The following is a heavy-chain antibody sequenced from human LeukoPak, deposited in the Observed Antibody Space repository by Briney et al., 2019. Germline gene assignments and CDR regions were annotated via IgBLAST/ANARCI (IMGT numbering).Heavy chain of an antibody. CDR1: GYTFTSYD. D-gene: IGHD4-17*01. Sequence: ASVKVSCKASGYTFTSYDFNWVRQATGQGLEWMGWMNPNSGNTGYAQKFQGRVTMTRNTSISTAYMELSSLRSEDTAVYYCASPAMTTVTPGAFDIWGQGTMVTVSS. CDR3: ASPAMTTVTPGAFDI. V-gene: IGHV1-8*01. J-gene: IGHJ3*02. CDR2: MNPNSGNT.